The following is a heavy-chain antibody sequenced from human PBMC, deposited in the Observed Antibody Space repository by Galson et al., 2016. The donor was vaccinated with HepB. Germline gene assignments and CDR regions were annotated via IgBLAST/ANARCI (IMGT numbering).Heavy chain of an antibody. D-gene: IGHD1-14*01. V-gene: IGHV4-31*03. CDR1: GGSISSGGFY. CDR2: IYSSGTT. Sequence: TLSLTCTVSGGSISSGGFYWSWLRQHPGKGLEWIGYIYSSGTTYYNPSLKSRVTFSVDTSTNQFSLEVTSVTAADTAVYYCAREDRGGARNWGQGTLVTVSS. J-gene: IGHJ4*02. CDR3: AREDRGGARN.